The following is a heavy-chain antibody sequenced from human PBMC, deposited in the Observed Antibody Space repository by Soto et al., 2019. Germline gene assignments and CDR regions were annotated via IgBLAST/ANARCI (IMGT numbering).Heavy chain of an antibody. V-gene: IGHV1-24*01. D-gene: IGHD2-8*01. CDR1: GYTLTELS. J-gene: IGHJ4*02. Sequence: ASVKVSCKVSGYTLTELSMHWVRQAPGKGLEWMGGFDPEDGETIYAQKFQGRVTMTEDTSTDTAYMELSSLRSEDTAVYYCATKVGYCTNGVCYRIAVAGHFDYWGQGTLVTVSS. CDR2: FDPEDGET. CDR3: ATKVGYCTNGVCYRIAVAGHFDY.